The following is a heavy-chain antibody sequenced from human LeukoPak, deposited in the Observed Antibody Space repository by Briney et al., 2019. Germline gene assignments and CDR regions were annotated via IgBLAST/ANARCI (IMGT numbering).Heavy chain of an antibody. CDR1: GFTFSSYS. Sequence: GGSLRLSCAASGFTFSSYSMNWVRQAPGKGLEWVSSISSSSSYIYYADSVKGRFTISRDNAKNSLYLQMNSLRAEDTAVYYCARVAPHLMYYFDYWGQGTLVTVSS. CDR3: ARVAPHLMYYFDY. J-gene: IGHJ4*02. CDR2: ISSSSSYI. D-gene: IGHD2-8*01. V-gene: IGHV3-21*01.